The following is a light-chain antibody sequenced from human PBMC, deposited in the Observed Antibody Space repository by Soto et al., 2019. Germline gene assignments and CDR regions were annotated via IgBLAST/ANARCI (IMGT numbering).Light chain of an antibody. V-gene: IGLV2-23*01. Sequence: QSALTQPASVSGSPGQSSTISCTGTSSDVGSYNLVSWYQQHPGKAPKLMIYEDNKRPSGVSNRFPGSKSGNTASLTISGLHAEDEAHYYCCSYAPISTVVFGGWTKLTVL. CDR3: CSYAPISTVV. J-gene: IGLJ3*02. CDR1: SSDVGSYNL. CDR2: EDN.